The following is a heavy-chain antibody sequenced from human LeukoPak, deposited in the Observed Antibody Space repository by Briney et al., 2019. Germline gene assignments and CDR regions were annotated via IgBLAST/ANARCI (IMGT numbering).Heavy chain of an antibody. CDR3: ARDGRDGYNQFDY. V-gene: IGHV4-38-2*02. Sequence: SETLSLTCAVSGYSISSGYYWGWIRQPPGKGLEWIGSIYHSGSTYYNPSLKSRVTISVDTSKNQFSLKLSSVTAADTAVYYCARDGRDGYNQFDYWGQGTLVTVSS. CDR1: GYSISSGYY. D-gene: IGHD5-24*01. J-gene: IGHJ4*02. CDR2: IYHSGST.